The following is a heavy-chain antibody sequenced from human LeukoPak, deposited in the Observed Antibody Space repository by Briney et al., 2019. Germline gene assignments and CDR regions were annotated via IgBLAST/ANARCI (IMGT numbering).Heavy chain of an antibody. J-gene: IGHJ4*02. CDR3: AKGLDDYSSSWYAY. CDR1: GFTFSTCG. CDR2: IQYNGNNK. Sequence: SGGSLRLSCAASGFTFSTCGMHWVRQTPGKGLEWVAFIQYNGNNKFYADSVKGRFTISRDNSQNTLYLQMNSLRAEDTAVYYCAKGLDDYSSSWYAYWGQGTLVTVSS. V-gene: IGHV3-30*02. D-gene: IGHD6-13*01.